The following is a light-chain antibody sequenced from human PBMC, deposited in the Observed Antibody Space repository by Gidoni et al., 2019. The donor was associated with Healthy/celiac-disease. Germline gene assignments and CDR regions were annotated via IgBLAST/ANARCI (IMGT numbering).Light chain of an antibody. J-gene: IGKJ1*01. V-gene: IGKV3-15*01. CDR1: QSVSSN. CDR3: QQYNNWPRT. Sequence: EIVMQQSPATLSVSPGERATLACRASQSVSSNLAWYQQKPGQAPKLLIYGASTRAPGIPARFSGSGSGTEFTLTISSLQSEDFAVYYCQQYNNWPRTFGQGTKVEIK. CDR2: GAS.